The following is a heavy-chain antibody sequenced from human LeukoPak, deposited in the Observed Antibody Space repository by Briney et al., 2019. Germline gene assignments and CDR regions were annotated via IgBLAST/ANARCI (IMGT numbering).Heavy chain of an antibody. V-gene: IGHV3-21*01. Sequence: AGGSLRLSCAASGFTFSSYSMNWGRQAPGKGLEWVSSISSSSSYIYYADSVKGRFTISRDNAKNSLSLQMNSLRAEDTAVYYCARAPARYCSSTSCYGFDPWGQGTLVTVSS. D-gene: IGHD2-2*01. CDR3: ARAPARYCSSTSCYGFDP. CDR2: ISSSSSYI. J-gene: IGHJ5*02. CDR1: GFTFSSYS.